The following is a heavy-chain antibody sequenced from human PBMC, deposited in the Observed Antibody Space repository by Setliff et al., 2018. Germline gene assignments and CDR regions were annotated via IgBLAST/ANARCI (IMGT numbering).Heavy chain of an antibody. Sequence: KPSETLSLTCTVYGASFSDYYWGWIRQPPGKGLEWIAEINHSGSTNYNPSLTSRVTISVDTSKNQFSLKLSSVTAADTAVYYCRFWDGSYKNDYWGQGTLVTVSS. CDR1: GASFSDYY. CDR3: RFWDGSYKNDY. D-gene: IGHD3-3*01. CDR2: INHSGST. J-gene: IGHJ4*02. V-gene: IGHV4-34*01.